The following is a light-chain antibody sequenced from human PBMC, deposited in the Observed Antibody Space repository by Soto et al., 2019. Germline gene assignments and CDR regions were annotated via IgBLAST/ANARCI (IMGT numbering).Light chain of an antibody. CDR1: SSDVGGYNY. Sequence: QSVLTQPPSASGSPGQSVTISCTGTSSDVGGYNYVSWYQQHPGAAPKLMIYEVVKRPSGVPDRFSGSKSGNTASLTVSGLQAEDESDYYCSSYRGDNNVVFGGGTKLTVL. J-gene: IGLJ2*01. V-gene: IGLV2-8*01. CDR3: SSYRGDNNVV. CDR2: EVV.